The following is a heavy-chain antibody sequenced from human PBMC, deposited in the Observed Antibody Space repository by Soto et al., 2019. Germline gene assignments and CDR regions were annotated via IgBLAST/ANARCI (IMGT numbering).Heavy chain of an antibody. J-gene: IGHJ6*02. CDR1: GFTFSTYA. V-gene: IGHV3-23*01. D-gene: IGHD1-1*01. Sequence: EVQLLESGGGLVQPGGSLRLSCAASGFTFSTYAMNWVRQAPGNGLEWVSAISGSGGSIHYADSVKGRFTISRDNSKNTLYLQITSLRDEDTAVYHCVKGYWKGDVWGQGTMVTVSS. CDR3: VKGYWKGDV. CDR2: ISGSGGSI.